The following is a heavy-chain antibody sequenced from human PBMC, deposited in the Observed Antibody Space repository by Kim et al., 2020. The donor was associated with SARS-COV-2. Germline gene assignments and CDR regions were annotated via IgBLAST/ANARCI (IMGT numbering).Heavy chain of an antibody. Sequence: GGSLRLSCAASGFTFSGSWMTWVRQAPGEGLEWVANIQEDGSGKYYVDSVKGRFTISRDNAKKSLFLQMNSLRAEDTAVYFCARGGRTLDFWGQGTLVTVSS. CDR2: IQEDGSGK. CDR3: ARGGRTLDF. J-gene: IGHJ4*02. CDR1: GFTFSGSW. V-gene: IGHV3-7*01.